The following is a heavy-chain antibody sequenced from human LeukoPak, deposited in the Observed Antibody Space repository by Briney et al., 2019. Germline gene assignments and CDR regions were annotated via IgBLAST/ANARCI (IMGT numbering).Heavy chain of an antibody. CDR2: INHSGST. D-gene: IGHD5-18*01. CDR1: GGSFSGYY. Sequence: SETLSLTCAVYGGSFSGYYWSWIRQPPGKGLEWIGEINHSGSTNYNPSFKSRVTISVDTSKNQFSLKLSSVTAADTAVYYCARGRGDTAMAVFDYWGQGTLVTVSS. J-gene: IGHJ4*02. CDR3: ARGRGDTAMAVFDY. V-gene: IGHV4-34*01.